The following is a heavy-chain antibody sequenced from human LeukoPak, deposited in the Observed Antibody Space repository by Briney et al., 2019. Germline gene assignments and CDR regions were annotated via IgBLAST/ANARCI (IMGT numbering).Heavy chain of an antibody. CDR2: IIPIFGTA. J-gene: IGHJ4*02. CDR3: ARCYYGSGSYYMYYFDY. CDR1: GGTFSSYA. D-gene: IGHD3-10*01. V-gene: IGHV1-69*01. Sequence: LVKVSCKASGGTFSSYAISWVRQAPGQGLEWMGGIIPIFGTANYAQKFQGRVTITADESTSTAYMELSSLRSEDTAVYYCARCYYGSGSYYMYYFDYWGQGTLVTVSS.